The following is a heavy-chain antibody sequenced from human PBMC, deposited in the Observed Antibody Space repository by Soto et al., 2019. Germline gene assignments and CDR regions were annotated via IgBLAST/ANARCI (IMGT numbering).Heavy chain of an antibody. CDR3: ARDLPYYYDSSGYDPTWFDP. J-gene: IGHJ5*02. V-gene: IGHV1-18*04. CDR2: ISAYNGNT. CDR1: GYTFTSYG. D-gene: IGHD3-22*01. Sequence: ASVKVSCKASGYTFTSYGISWVRQAPGQGLEWMGWISAYNGNTNYAQKLQGRVTMTTDTSTSTAYMELRSLRSDDTDVYYCARDLPYYYDSSGYDPTWFDPWGQGTLVTVSS.